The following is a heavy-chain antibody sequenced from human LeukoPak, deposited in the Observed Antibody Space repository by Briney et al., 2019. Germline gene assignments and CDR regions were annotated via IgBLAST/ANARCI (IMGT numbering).Heavy chain of an antibody. J-gene: IGHJ5*02. V-gene: IGHV1-24*01. CDR3: ATAERLGYCSSTSCYLAP. CDR1: GYTLTDLS. D-gene: IGHD2-2*01. Sequence: ASVKVSCKVSGYTLTDLSMHWVRQAPGKGLEWMGGFDPEDGETIYAQKFQGRVTMTEDTSTDTAYMELSSLRSENTAVYYCATAERLGYCSSTSCYLAPWGQGTLVTVSS. CDR2: FDPEDGET.